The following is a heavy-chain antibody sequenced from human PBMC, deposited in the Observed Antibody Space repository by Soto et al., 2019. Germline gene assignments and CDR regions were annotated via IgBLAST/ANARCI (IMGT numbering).Heavy chain of an antibody. Sequence: QVQLQESGPGLVKPSQTLSLTCTVSGGSISSGGYYWSWIRQHPGKGLEWIGYMFYSGSTYYNPSLKSRVTISVDTSKNQLSLELSSVTAADTAVYYCARGSRCYSSRCLDVWGQGTTVTVSS. CDR2: MFYSGST. D-gene: IGHD2-15*01. J-gene: IGHJ6*02. CDR1: GGSISSGGYY. CDR3: ARGSRCYSSRCLDV. V-gene: IGHV4-31*03.